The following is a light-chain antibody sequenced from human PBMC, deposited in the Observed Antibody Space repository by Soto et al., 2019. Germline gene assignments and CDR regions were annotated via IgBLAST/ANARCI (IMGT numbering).Light chain of an antibody. V-gene: IGKV3-15*01. Sequence: IVLTQSPATLSFSPGERATLSCRASQSVSSYLAWYQQKPGQAPRLLIYDASNRATGIPARFSGSGSGTEFNLTISSLQSEDFAVYYCQQYFEWPITFGQGTRLE. CDR3: QQYFEWPIT. CDR1: QSVSSY. CDR2: DAS. J-gene: IGKJ5*01.